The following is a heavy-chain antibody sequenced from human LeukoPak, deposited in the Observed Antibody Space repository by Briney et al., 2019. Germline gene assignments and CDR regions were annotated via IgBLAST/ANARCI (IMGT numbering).Heavy chain of an antibody. CDR1: GFAVRSSY. CDR3: GRIHSGSLDF. CDR2: IFNDGYT. J-gene: IGHJ4*02. V-gene: IGHV3-66*01. D-gene: IGHD6-19*01. Sequence: GGSLRLSCVISGFAVRSSYLIWVRQAPGKGPAWVSVIFNDGYTFYADSVKGRFAISRDTSANTLYLQMNSLRAEDTAVYYCGRIHSGSLDFWGQGALVTVSS.